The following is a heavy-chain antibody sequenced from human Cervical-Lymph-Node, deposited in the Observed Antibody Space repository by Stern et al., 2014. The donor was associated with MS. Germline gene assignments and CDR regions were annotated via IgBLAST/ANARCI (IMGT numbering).Heavy chain of an antibody. J-gene: IGHJ6*02. CDR3: ARDNDDNGMDV. CDR1: GGTFINHA. CDR2: FIPIFGTT. D-gene: IGHD2-8*01. Sequence: VQLVQSGAEVKKPGSSVNVSCKASGGTFINHAISWVRQAPGQGLEWIGGFIPIFGTTDYAQKLQGRVTISADESANTAYMELSSLRSQDTAVYYCARDNDDNGMDVWGQGTTVIVSS. V-gene: IGHV1-69*01.